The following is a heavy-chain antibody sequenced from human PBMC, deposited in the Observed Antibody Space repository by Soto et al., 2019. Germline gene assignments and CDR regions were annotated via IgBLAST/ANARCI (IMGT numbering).Heavy chain of an antibody. V-gene: IGHV1-69*13. D-gene: IGHD4-17*01. CDR3: ARGLGYGDTPGNY. J-gene: IGHJ4*02. Sequence: SVKVSCKAPGGTFSTYAISWVRQAPGQGLEWMGGIIPMFGTANYAQRFQDRVTITADESTSTAYMELSSLRSEDTAVYYCARGLGYGDTPGNYWGQGTLVTVSS. CDR1: GGTFSTYA. CDR2: IIPMFGTA.